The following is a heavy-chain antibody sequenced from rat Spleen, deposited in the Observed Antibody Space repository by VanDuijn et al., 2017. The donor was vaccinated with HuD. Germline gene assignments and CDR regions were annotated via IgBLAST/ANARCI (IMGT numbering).Heavy chain of an antibody. Sequence: EVQLVESGGGLVQPGRSLKLSCAASGFTFSDYAMAWVRQAPKKGLEWVAYISTDGDNTYYRDSVKGRFTISRDNAKSTLYLQMDSLRSEDTATYYCAKRSHKFITTVVMDAWGQGASVTVSS. J-gene: IGHJ4*01. V-gene: IGHV5-25*01. CDR1: GFTFSDYA. D-gene: IGHD1-1*01. CDR3: AKRSHKFITTVVMDA. CDR2: ISTDGDNT.